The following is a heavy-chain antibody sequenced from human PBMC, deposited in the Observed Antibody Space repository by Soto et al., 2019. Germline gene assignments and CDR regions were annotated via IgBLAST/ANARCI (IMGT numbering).Heavy chain of an antibody. D-gene: IGHD3-10*01. V-gene: IGHV1-2*04. CDR2: INPNSGGT. CDR3: ASGRTLLWFGELQNFDY. CDR1: GYTFTGYY. Sequence: ASVKVSCKASGYTFTGYYMHWVRQAPGQGLEWMGWINPNSGGTNYAQKFQGWVTMTRDTSISTAYMELSRLRSDDTAVYYCASGRTLLWFGELQNFDYWGQRTLVTVSS. J-gene: IGHJ4*02.